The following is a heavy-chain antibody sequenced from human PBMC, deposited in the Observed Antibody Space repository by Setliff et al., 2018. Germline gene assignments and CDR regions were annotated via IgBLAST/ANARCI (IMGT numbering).Heavy chain of an antibody. D-gene: IGHD2-15*01. CDR3: ANAEVVVAP. CDR2: ISGYNGNT. Sequence: GASVKVSCKAFGYTFAKYGTSWVRQAPGQGLEWMGWISGYNGNTKYSQKFQGRVTITRDTSASTVYMELSSLRYEDTAVYYCANAEVVVAPWGQGTLVTVSS. CDR1: GYTFAKYG. V-gene: IGHV1-18*01. J-gene: IGHJ4*02.